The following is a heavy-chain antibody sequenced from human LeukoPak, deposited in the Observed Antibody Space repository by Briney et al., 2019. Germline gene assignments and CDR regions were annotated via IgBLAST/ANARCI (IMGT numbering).Heavy chain of an antibody. V-gene: IGHV1-69*13. CDR3: ASLGGGSTVTTYLNY. Sequence: SVKVSCKASRGTFSSYAINWVRQAPGQGLEWMGGIIPIFGTANYAQKFQGRVTITADESTSTAYMELSSLGSEDTAVYYCASLGGGSTVTTYLNYWGQGTLVTVSS. CDR2: IIPIFGTA. J-gene: IGHJ4*02. D-gene: IGHD4-17*01. CDR1: RGTFSSYA.